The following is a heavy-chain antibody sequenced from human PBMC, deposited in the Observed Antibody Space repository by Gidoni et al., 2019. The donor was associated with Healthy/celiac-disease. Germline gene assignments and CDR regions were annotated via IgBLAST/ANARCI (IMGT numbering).Heavy chain of an antibody. V-gene: IGHV3-23*01. Sequence: EMQLLGSGGGLVQPGGSLISSCEASGFTFSSYAVSWVRQAPGKGLEWVSAISGSGGSTYSAVSVKGRFTLYSDNSKNTLYLQMNIQRAEDTAVYYCAKFGGGVGAWGQGTLVTVSS. D-gene: IGHD3-3*01. CDR3: AKFGGGVGA. J-gene: IGHJ5*02. CDR2: ISGSGGST. CDR1: GFTFSSYA.